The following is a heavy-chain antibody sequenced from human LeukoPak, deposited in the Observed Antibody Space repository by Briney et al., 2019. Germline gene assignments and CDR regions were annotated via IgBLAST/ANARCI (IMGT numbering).Heavy chain of an antibody. Sequence: SETLSLTCTVSGGSISSYYWSWIRQPPGKGLEWIGYIYYSGSTNYNPSLKSRVTISVDTSKNQFSLKLSSVTAADTAVYYCARDPGAAVFDYWGQGTLVIVSS. V-gene: IGHV4-59*01. CDR2: IYYSGST. CDR1: GGSISSYY. J-gene: IGHJ4*02. CDR3: ARDPGAAVFDY. D-gene: IGHD2-15*01.